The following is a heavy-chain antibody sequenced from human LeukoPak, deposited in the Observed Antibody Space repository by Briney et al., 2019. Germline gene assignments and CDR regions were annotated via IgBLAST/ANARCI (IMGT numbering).Heavy chain of an antibody. Sequence: SQTLSLTCAISGDRVSGNSAAWNWIRQSPSRGLEWLGRTYYRSDWYSDYAVSVKSRVSITPDTAKNQFSLQLNSVTPEDTAIYYCAREGSYFDYWGQGTLVTVSS. CDR1: GDRVSGNSAA. CDR2: TYYRSDWYS. CDR3: AREGSYFDY. J-gene: IGHJ4*02. V-gene: IGHV6-1*01.